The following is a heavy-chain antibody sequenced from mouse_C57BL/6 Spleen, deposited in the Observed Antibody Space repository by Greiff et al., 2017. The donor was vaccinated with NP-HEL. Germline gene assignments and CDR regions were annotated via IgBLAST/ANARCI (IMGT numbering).Heavy chain of an antibody. D-gene: IGHD2-4*01. CDR1: GYAFSSYW. V-gene: IGHV1-80*01. CDR3: ARQRISDYDGPFAY. J-gene: IGHJ3*01. Sequence: QVQLQQSGAELVKPGASVKISCKASGYAFSSYWMHWVKQRPGKGLEWIGQIYPGDGDTNYNGKFKGKATLTADKSSSTAYMQLSSLTSDDSSVYFCARQRISDYDGPFAYWGQGTLVTVSA. CDR2: IYPGDGDT.